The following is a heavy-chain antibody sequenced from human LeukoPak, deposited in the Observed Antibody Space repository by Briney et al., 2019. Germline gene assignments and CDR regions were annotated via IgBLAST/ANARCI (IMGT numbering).Heavy chain of an antibody. CDR1: GVSISSGGYY. V-gene: IGHV4-31*03. D-gene: IGHD2-2*02. Sequence: AAETLSLTCTVSGVSISSGGYYWSWLRQHPGKGLEWIGYIYYSGSTYYNPSLKSRVTISVDTSKNQFSLKLSSVTAADTAVYYCARDPPHTANYYYYMDVWGKGTTVTVSS. CDR2: IYYSGST. J-gene: IGHJ6*03. CDR3: ARDPPHTANYYYYMDV.